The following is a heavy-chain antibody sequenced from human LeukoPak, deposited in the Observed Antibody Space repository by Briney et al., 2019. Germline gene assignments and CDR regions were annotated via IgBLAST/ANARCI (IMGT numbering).Heavy chain of an antibody. CDR2: IYHSGYT. Sequence: SGTLSLTCAVSGGSISSSDWWTWVRQPPGTGLVWIGEIYHSGYTNHNPSLKSRIIISLYKSSKQFSLKLSSVPAADTAFYYCSRAGPDIVTSSNWFDPWGQGNLVTVSS. D-gene: IGHD5-12*01. J-gene: IGHJ5*02. CDR3: SRAGPDIVTSSNWFDP. V-gene: IGHV4-4*02. CDR1: GGSISSSDW.